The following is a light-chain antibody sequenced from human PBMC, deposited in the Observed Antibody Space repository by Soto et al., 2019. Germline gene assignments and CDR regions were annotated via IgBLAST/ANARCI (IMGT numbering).Light chain of an antibody. Sequence: IVMTQSPVTLSVSAGERATLFCRASQSISSSLAWYQQKPGEAPMLLISGASTRATGISARFSGIECGTEFFLTISRLDTADFSVYYCQQYKNWPTVTFCPGTKVDIK. CDR1: QSISSS. J-gene: IGKJ3*01. CDR3: QQYKNWPTVT. CDR2: GAS. V-gene: IGKV3-15*01.